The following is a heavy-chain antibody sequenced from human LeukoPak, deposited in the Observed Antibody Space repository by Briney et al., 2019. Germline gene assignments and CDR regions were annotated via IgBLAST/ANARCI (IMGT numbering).Heavy chain of an antibody. D-gene: IGHD5-24*01. V-gene: IGHV4-4*02. J-gene: IGHJ4*02. Sequence: SETLSLTCAVSGGSISSSHWWSWVRQPPGKGPEWIGEIYHSGSTNYNPSLKSRVTISVDKSKNQFSLKLSSVTAADTAVYYCARHRSGWLQSSFDYWGQGTLVTVSS. CDR3: ARHRSGWLQSSFDY. CDR2: IYHSGST. CDR1: GGSISSSHW.